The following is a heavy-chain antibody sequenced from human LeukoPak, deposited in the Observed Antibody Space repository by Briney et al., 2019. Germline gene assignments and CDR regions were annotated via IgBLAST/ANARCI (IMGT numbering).Heavy chain of an antibody. CDR3: ARTVFGGDYNFDY. Sequence: PSETLSLTCAVYGGSFSGYYWNWIRQPPGKGLEWIGEINHGGSTNYNPSLKSRVTISVDTSKNQFSLNLSSVTAADTAVYYCARTVFGGDYNFDYWGQGTLVTVSS. V-gene: IGHV4-34*01. CDR1: GGSFSGYY. CDR2: INHGGST. J-gene: IGHJ4*02. D-gene: IGHD3-10*02.